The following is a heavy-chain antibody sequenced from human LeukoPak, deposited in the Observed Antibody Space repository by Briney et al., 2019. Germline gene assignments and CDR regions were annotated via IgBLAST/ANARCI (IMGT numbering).Heavy chain of an antibody. CDR2: ISYDGSNK. D-gene: IGHD7-27*01. V-gene: IGHV3-30*19. CDR3: ARDMPTTELTGDLGY. CDR1: GFTFSSYG. J-gene: IGHJ4*02. Sequence: GRSLRLSCAASGFTFSSYGMHWVRQAPGKGLEWVAVISYDGSNKYYADSVKGRFTISRDNSKNTLYLQMNSLRAEDTAVYYCARDMPTTELTGDLGYWGQGTLVTVSS.